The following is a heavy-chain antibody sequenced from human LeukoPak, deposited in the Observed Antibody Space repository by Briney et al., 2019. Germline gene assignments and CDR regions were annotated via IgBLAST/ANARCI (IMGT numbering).Heavy chain of an antibody. CDR1: GLTFDDYA. J-gene: IGHJ2*01. D-gene: IGHD4-23*01. V-gene: IGHV3-9*01. CDR3: EKVNGDNGGNGSKWYFDL. CDR2: ISWNSRSI. Sequence: GRSLRLSCAASGLTFDDYALHWVRQAPGKGLEWVSGISWNSRSIVYADSVKGRVTISRDNGKNSLYLQMNSLRAEDTALYYCEKVNGDNGGNGSKWYFDLWGRGTLVTVSS.